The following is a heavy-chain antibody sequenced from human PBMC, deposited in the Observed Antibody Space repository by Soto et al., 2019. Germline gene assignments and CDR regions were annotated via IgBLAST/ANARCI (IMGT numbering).Heavy chain of an antibody. CDR2: FDPEDGET. CDR3: ASGGGKTYYYDSSGYVDAFDI. D-gene: IGHD3-22*01. J-gene: IGHJ3*02. Sequence: GASVKVSCKVSGYTLTELSMHWVRQAPGKGLEWMGGFDPEDGETIYAQKFQGRVTMTEDTSTDTAYVELSSLRSEDTAVYYCASGGGKTYYYDSSGYVDAFDIWGQGTMVTVSS. CDR1: GYTLTELS. V-gene: IGHV1-24*01.